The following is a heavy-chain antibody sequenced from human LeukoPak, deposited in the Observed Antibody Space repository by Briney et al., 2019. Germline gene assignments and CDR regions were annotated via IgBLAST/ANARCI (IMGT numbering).Heavy chain of an antibody. D-gene: IGHD3-16*01. J-gene: IGHJ5*02. CDR1: GFIFSDSC. CDR2: IRYDVSNQ. CDR3: AKDQLMATLPSPLWFDP. Sequence: GVSLRLSCVESGFIFSDSCTHCVPPAPGKGLECVSFIRYDVSNQYYTDSVKGRFTISRDNSTNTMYLQMSSLKPEDTALYYCAKDQLMATLPSPLWFDPWGQGTLVTVSS. V-gene: IGHV3-30*02.